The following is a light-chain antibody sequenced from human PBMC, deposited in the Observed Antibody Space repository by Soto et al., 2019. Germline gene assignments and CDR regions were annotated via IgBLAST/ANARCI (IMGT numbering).Light chain of an antibody. CDR3: QQYGSSPALFT. Sequence: EIVLTQSPGTLSLSPWEIATLSCRASQSVSSSYLGWYQQKPGQAPRLLIYGASSRATGIPDRFSGSGSGTEFTLTISRLEPEDFAVYYCQQYGSSPALFTLGPGTKVDIK. J-gene: IGKJ3*01. CDR2: GAS. CDR1: QSVSSSY. V-gene: IGKV3-20*01.